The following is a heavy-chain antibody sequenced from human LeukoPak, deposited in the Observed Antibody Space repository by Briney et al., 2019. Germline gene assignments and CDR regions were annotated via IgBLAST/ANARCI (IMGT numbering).Heavy chain of an antibody. CDR3: ARGRPLGANFWVY. CDR1: GFTLRSYV. V-gene: IGHV3-20*04. CDR2: INWNGGST. D-gene: IGHD3-16*01. Sequence: PGGSLRLSCVASGFTLRSYVMNWVRQAPGKGLEWVSGINWNGGSTGYADSVKGRFTISRDNAKNSLFLQMNSLRAEDTAVYYCARGRPLGANFWVYWGQGTLVTVSS. J-gene: IGHJ4*02.